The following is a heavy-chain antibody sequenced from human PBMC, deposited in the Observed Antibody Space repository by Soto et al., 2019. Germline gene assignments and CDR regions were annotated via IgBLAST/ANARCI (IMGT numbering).Heavy chain of an antibody. J-gene: IGHJ6*02. D-gene: IGHD3-3*01. CDR3: ARAITLLEWRYYYYGMDV. CDR1: GFTFSIYA. CDR2: ISYDGSNK. Sequence: VGSLRLSCAASGFTFSIYAMHWVRQAPGQGLEWVAVISYDGSNKYYADSVKGRFTISRDNSKNTLYLQMNSLRAEDTAVYYCARAITLLEWRYYYYGMDVWGQGTTVTVSS. V-gene: IGHV3-30-3*01.